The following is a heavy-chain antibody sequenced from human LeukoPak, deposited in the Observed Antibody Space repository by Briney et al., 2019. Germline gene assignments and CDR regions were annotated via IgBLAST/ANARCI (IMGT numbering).Heavy chain of an antibody. CDR1: GFTFSSYA. CDR2: ISYDGSNK. CDR3: ARARYDILTGPFDY. V-gene: IGHV3-30*04. Sequence: QAGGSLRLSCAASGFTFSSYAMHWVRQAPGKGLEWVAVISYDGSNKYYADSVKGRFTISRDNSKNTLYLQMNSLRAEDTAVYYCARARYDILTGPFDYWGQGTLVTVSS. J-gene: IGHJ4*02. D-gene: IGHD3-9*01.